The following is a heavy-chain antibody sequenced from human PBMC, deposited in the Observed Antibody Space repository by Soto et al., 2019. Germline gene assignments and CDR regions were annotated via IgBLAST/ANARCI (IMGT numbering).Heavy chain of an antibody. CDR1: GGSFSGYY. J-gene: IGHJ3*02. CDR3: ARYSSSYAFDI. CDR2: INHSGST. V-gene: IGHV4-34*01. Sequence: SETLSLTCAVYGGSFSGYYWSWIRQPPGKGLEWIGEINHSGSTNYNPSLKSRVTISVDTSKNPFSLKLSSVTAADTAVYYCARYSSSYAFDIWGQGTMVTVSS. D-gene: IGHD6-6*01.